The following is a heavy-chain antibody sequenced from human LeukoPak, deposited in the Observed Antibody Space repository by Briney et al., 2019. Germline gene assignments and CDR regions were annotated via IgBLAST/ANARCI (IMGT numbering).Heavy chain of an antibody. D-gene: IGHD6-6*01. CDR3: AKDSLRYSSSSDWFDP. CDR1: GFTFSSYA. Sequence: GGSLRLSCAASGFTFSSYAMSWVRQAPGKGLEWVSAISGSGGSTYYADSVKGRFTISRDNSKNTLYLQMNSLRAEDTAVYYCAKDSLRYSSSSDWFDPWGQGTLVTVSS. J-gene: IGHJ5*02. CDR2: ISGSGGST. V-gene: IGHV3-23*01.